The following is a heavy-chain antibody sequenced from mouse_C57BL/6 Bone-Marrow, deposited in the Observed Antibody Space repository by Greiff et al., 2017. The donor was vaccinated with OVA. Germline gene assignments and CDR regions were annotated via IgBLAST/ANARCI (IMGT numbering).Heavy chain of an antibody. Sequence: VKLVESGAELARPGASVKLSCKASGYTFTSYGISWVKQRTGQGLEWIGEIYPRSGNTYYNEKFKGKATLTADKSSSTAYMELRSLTSEDSAVYFGARDSNYLYCFDYWGQGTTLTVSS. CDR3: ARDSNYLYCFDY. J-gene: IGHJ2*01. CDR2: IYPRSGNT. D-gene: IGHD2-5*01. V-gene: IGHV1-81*01. CDR1: GYTFTSYG.